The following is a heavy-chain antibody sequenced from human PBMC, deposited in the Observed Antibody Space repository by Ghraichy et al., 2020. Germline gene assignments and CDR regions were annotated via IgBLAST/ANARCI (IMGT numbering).Heavy chain of an antibody. D-gene: IGHD2-21*02. J-gene: IGHJ4*02. Sequence: SQTLSLTCTVSGGSVSSGSYYWSWIRLPPGKGLEWIGYIYYSGSTNYNPSLKSRVTISVDTSKNQFSLKLSSVTAADTAVYYCARESSLGVTTLRWGQGTLVTVSS. V-gene: IGHV4-61*01. CDR2: IYYSGST. CDR1: GGSVSSGSYY. CDR3: ARESSLGVTTLR.